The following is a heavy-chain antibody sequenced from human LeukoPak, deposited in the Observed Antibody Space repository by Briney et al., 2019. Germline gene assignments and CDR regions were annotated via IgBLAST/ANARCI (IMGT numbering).Heavy chain of an antibody. J-gene: IGHJ4*02. CDR3: ARFKRTDYYDSSGYLFDY. CDR2: ISAYNGNT. D-gene: IGHD3-22*01. V-gene: IGHV1-18*01. Sequence: ASVKVSCKASGYTFTSYGISWVRQAPGQGLEWMGWISAYNGNTNYAQKLQGRVTMTTDTSTSTAYMELRSLRSGDTAVYYCARFKRTDYYDSSGYLFDYWGQGTLVTVSS. CDR1: GYTFTSYG.